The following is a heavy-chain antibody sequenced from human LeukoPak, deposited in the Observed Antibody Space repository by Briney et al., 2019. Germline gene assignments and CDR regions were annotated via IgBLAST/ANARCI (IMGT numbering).Heavy chain of an antibody. Sequence: GGTLRLSCAASGFTFRSYGMSWVRQAPGKGLEWVSAISGSGDSTYYADSVKGRFTISRDNSKNTLYLQMNSLRAEDTAVYCCAKVGYYNDSSGYYLDYFDYWGQGTLVTVSS. V-gene: IGHV3-23*01. J-gene: IGHJ4*02. CDR1: GFTFRSYG. CDR3: AKVGYYNDSSGYYLDYFDY. CDR2: ISGSGDST. D-gene: IGHD3-22*01.